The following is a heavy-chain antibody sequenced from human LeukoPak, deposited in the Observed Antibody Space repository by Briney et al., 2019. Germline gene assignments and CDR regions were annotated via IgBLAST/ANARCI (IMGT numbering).Heavy chain of an antibody. CDR2: IYYSGST. J-gene: IGHJ3*02. Sequence: SETLSLTCTVSGGSISSYYWSWIRQPPGKGLEWIGYIYYSGSTNYNPSLKSRVTISVDTSKNQFSLKLSSVTAADTAVYYCARGGIAVAGTGDAFDIWGQGTMVTVSS. D-gene: IGHD6-19*01. CDR3: ARGGIAVAGTGDAFDI. V-gene: IGHV4-59*01. CDR1: GGSISSYY.